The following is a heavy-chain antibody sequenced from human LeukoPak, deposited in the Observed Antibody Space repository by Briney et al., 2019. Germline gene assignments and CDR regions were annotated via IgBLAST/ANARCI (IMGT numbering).Heavy chain of an antibody. CDR2: INHSGST. CDR3: AREGMSRDGYNYARP. Sequence: SETLSLTCAVYGGSFSGYYWTWIRQPPGKGLEWIGEINHSGSTNYNPSLKSRVTISVDTSKNQFSLRLSSVTAADTAVYYCAREGMSRDGYNYARPWGQGTLVTVSS. D-gene: IGHD5-24*01. V-gene: IGHV4-34*01. CDR1: GGSFSGYY. J-gene: IGHJ5*02.